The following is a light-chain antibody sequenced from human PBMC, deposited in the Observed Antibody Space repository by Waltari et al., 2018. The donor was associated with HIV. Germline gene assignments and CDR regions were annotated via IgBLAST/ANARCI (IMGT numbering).Light chain of an antibody. Sequence: QVVLTQPPSASASLGASVRLTCTLSSGHNNYVIAWHQQQPEKGPRFLMKLNSDGRHSKGDGVPDCFSGSSSGAERYIISSSLQSEDAADYFCQTWRTGLQVFGGGTRLTVL. CDR1: SGHNNYV. J-gene: IGLJ3*02. CDR3: QTWRTGLQV. CDR2: LNSDGRH. V-gene: IGLV4-69*02.